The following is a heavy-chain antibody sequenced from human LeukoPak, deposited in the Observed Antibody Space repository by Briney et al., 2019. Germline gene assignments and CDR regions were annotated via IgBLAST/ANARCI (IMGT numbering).Heavy chain of an antibody. J-gene: IGHJ3*02. CDR2: INHSGST. CDR1: GGSFSGYY. V-gene: IGHV4-34*01. D-gene: IGHD1-7*01. Sequence: SETLSLTCAVYGGSFSGYYWSWIRQPPGKGLEWIGEINHSGSTNYNPSLKSRVTISVDTSKNQFSLKLSSVTAADTAVYYCASFRYNWNYGDAFDIWGQGTMVTVSS. CDR3: ASFRYNWNYGDAFDI.